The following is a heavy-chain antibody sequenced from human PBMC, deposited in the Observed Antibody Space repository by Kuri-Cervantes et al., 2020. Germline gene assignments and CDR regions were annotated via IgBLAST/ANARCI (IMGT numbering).Heavy chain of an antibody. Sequence: SQTLSLTYAVYGGSFSGYYWSWIRQPPGKGLEWIGEINHSGSTNYNPSLKSRVTISVDTSKNQFSLKLTSVTAADTAVYYCARDGDSSGYYLLYWGQGTLVTVSS. V-gene: IGHV4-34*01. CDR2: INHSGST. J-gene: IGHJ4*02. CDR3: ARDGDSSGYYLLY. CDR1: GGSFSGYY. D-gene: IGHD3-22*01.